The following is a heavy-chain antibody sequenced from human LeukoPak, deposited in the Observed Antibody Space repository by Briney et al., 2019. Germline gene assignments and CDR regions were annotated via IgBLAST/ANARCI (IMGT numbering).Heavy chain of an antibody. J-gene: IGHJ6*02. D-gene: IGHD3-10*01. CDR2: IYSSGST. CDR1: GGSMSGYC. V-gene: IGHV4-4*07. CDR3: ASHPSGSYYIGMDV. Sequence: NSSETLSLTCTVSGGSMSGYCWSWIRQPAGKGLEWIGHIYSSGSTNYNPSLRSRVTMSVDTSKNQFSLKLASVTAADTGVYYCASHPSGSYYIGMDVWGQGTTVTVSS.